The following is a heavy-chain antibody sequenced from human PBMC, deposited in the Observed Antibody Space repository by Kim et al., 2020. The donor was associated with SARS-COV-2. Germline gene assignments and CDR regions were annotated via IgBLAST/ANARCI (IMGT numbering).Heavy chain of an antibody. Sequence: ASVKVSCKVSGYALTDLSIHWVRQAPGKGLQWMGGFDPETGETIFAQNFQGRVTMTEDTSTDTAYMELSSLRSEDTAVYFCATGYTSVGGDHWGQGSLVTVSS. CDR3: ATGYTSVGGDH. D-gene: IGHD2-15*01. V-gene: IGHV1-24*01. CDR1: GYALTDLS. CDR2: FDPETGET. J-gene: IGHJ4*02.